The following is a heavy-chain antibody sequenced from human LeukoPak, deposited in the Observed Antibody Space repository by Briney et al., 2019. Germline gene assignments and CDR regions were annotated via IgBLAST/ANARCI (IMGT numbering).Heavy chain of an antibody. J-gene: IGHJ3*02. CDR3: ARVLLWFGDPQYAFDI. Sequence: GGSLRLSCAASGFTFSSYAMHWVRQAPGKGLEWVAVISYDGSNKYYADSVKGRFTISRDNSKNTLYLQMNSLRAEDTAVYYCARVLLWFGDPQYAFDIWGQGTMVTVSS. D-gene: IGHD3-10*01. CDR2: ISYDGSNK. V-gene: IGHV3-30*04. CDR1: GFTFSSYA.